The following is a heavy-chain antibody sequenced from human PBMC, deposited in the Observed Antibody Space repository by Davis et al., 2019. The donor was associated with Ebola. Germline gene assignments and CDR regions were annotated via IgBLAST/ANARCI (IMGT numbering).Heavy chain of an antibody. D-gene: IGHD6-6*01. J-gene: IGHJ2*01. CDR1: GGTFSS. Sequence: AASVKVSCKASGGTFSSSWVRQAPGQGLEWMGRIIPILGIANYAQKFQGRVTITADRSTSTAYMELSSLRSEDTAVYYCARDPGGGEYSSSSWVWYFDLWGRGTLVTVSS. V-gene: IGHV1-69*04. CDR2: IIPILGIA. CDR3: ARDPGGGEYSSSSWVWYFDL.